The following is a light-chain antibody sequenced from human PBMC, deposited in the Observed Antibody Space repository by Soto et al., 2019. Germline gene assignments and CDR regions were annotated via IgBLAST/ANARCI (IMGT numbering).Light chain of an antibody. V-gene: IGKV1-9*01. J-gene: IGKJ3*01. CDR1: QGIANF. Sequence: IQLTQSPSSLSASVGDRVTISCRASQGIANFLAWYQQKPGKAPKLLIYGASTLQSGVLSRFSGSGSGTDFTLTISSLQHEDFATYYCQQLNSFPIPFGPGTKVDIK. CDR2: GAS. CDR3: QQLNSFPIP.